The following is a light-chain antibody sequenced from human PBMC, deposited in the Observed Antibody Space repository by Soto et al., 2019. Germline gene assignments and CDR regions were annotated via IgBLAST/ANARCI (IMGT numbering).Light chain of an antibody. CDR1: SSNIGNNY. Sequence: QSVLTQPPSVSAAPGQKVTISCSGSSSNIGNNYVSWYQQPPVTAPKLLIYNNNKRPSGIPDRFSGSKSGTSATLGITGLQAGDEAEYYCGTWDSSLSAGVFGGGTKLTVL. CDR3: GTWDSSLSAGV. V-gene: IGLV1-51*01. J-gene: IGLJ2*01. CDR2: NNN.